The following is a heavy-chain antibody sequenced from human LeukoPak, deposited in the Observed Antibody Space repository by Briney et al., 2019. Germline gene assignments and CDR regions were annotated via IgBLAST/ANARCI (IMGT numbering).Heavy chain of an antibody. D-gene: IGHD3-22*01. J-gene: IGHJ5*02. V-gene: IGHV3-66*03. Sequence: GSLRLSCAASSFTVSNNYMRWVRQAPGKGLEWVSSIYSRGSTSYVDSVKGRFTISRDNSKNTLFLQMNSLRVEDTAVYYCARDYYGPWGQGTLVTVSS. CDR2: IYSRGST. CDR1: SFTVSNNY. CDR3: ARDYYGP.